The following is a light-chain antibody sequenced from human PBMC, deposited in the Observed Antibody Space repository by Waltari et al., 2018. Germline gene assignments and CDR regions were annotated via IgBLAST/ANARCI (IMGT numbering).Light chain of an antibody. CDR2: YKSDSDS. V-gene: IGLV5-45*03. J-gene: IGLJ3*02. Sequence: QAVLTQPSSLSASPGASASLTCTLRSGINVGTYKIYWYQQKPGSPPQYLLKYKSDSDSRQGSGGPSRFSGSKDASANAGILIISGLQSEDEADYYCMTWHNSAWVFGGGTKLTVL. CDR3: MTWHNSAWV. CDR1: SGINVGTYK.